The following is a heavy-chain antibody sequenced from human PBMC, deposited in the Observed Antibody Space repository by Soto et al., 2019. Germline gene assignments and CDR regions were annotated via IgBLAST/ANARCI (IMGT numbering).Heavy chain of an antibody. V-gene: IGHV3-48*03. J-gene: IGHJ4*02. Sequence: EVQLVESGGGLVQPGGSLRLSCAASGFTFSSYEMNWVRQAPGKGLEWVSYISSSGSTIYYADSVKGRFTISRDNAKNSLYLQMNSPRAEDTAVYYCARGNAGATKIDYWGQGTLVTVSS. CDR1: GFTFSSYE. D-gene: IGHD1-26*01. CDR2: ISSSGSTI. CDR3: ARGNAGATKIDY.